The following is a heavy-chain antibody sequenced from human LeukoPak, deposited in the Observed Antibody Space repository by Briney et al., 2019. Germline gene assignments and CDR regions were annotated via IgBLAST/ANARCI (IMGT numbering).Heavy chain of an antibody. CDR3: ARDQGFYDILTGIDY. CDR2: ISSSGSTI. D-gene: IGHD3-9*01. V-gene: IGHV3-48*03. Sequence: PGGSLRLSCAASGFTFSSYEMNWVRQAPGKGLEWVSYISSSGSTIYYADSVKGRFTISRDNAKNSLYLQMNSLRAEDTAVYYCARDQGFYDILTGIDYWGQGTLVTVSS. CDR1: GFTFSSYE. J-gene: IGHJ4*02.